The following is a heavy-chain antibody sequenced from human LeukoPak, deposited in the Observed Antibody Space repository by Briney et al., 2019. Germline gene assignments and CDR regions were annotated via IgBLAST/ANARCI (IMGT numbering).Heavy chain of an antibody. J-gene: IGHJ6*03. Sequence: GGSLRLSCAASGFTFSTSAMNWVRQAPGKGLEWVSVIYSGGSTYYADSVKGRFTISRDNSKNTLYLQMNSLRAEDTAVYYCARVVAVAGKPNYYYYMDVWGKGTTVTISS. D-gene: IGHD6-19*01. CDR2: IYSGGST. CDR3: ARVVAVAGKPNYYYYMDV. CDR1: GFTFSTSA. V-gene: IGHV3-53*01.